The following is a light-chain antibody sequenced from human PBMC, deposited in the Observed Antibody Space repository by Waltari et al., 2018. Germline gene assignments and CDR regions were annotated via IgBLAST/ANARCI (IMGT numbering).Light chain of an antibody. CDR1: NIGGKS. CDR3: QVRDSNTAV. J-gene: IGLJ7*01. V-gene: IGLV3-9*01. CDR2: RDN. Sequence: SYELTQPPSVSVAPGQTATITCCGNNIGGKSVHWYQQKPGQAPVLVIYRDNNRPSGIPDRFSGSNSGNTATLTINGAQVGDEADYYCQVRDSNTAVFGGGTHLTVL.